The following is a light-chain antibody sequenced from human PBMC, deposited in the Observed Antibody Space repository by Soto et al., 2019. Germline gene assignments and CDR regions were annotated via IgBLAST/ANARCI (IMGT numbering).Light chain of an antibody. J-gene: IGKJ4*01. V-gene: IGKV1-27*01. CDR2: AAS. CDR1: RGISNY. Sequence: DIPMTQSPSALSASVGDRVTITCRASRGISNYLAWYQQKPGKVPKLLIYAASTLQSGVPSRFSGSGSGTDFTLTISSLQPEDVATYYCQKYNSAPLTFGRGTKVEIK. CDR3: QKYNSAPLT.